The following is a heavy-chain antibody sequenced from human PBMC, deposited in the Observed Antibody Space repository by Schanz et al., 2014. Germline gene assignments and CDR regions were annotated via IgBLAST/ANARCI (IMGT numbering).Heavy chain of an antibody. CDR2: IRYDGNNK. CDR3: ARLGRMGAFDI. D-gene: IGHD2-8*01. Sequence: QVQLVESGGGVVQPGRSLRLSCAASGFTFSNFGLHWVRQAPGKGLNWVAFIRYDGNNKYYADSVKGRFTISRDNSKNTLYLQMNSLRAEDTAVYYCARLGRMGAFDIWGQGTMVTVSS. CDR1: GFTFSNFG. V-gene: IGHV3-33*08. J-gene: IGHJ3*02.